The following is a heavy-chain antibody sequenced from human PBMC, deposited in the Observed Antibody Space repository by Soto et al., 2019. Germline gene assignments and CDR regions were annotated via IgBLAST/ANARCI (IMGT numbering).Heavy chain of an antibody. D-gene: IGHD2-15*01. V-gene: IGHV4-34*01. Sequence: SETLSLTCAVYGGSFSGYYWSWIRQPPGKGLEWIGEINHSGSTNYNPSLKSRVTISVDTSENQFSLKLSSVTAADTAVYYCAGTDIVVVVAATPPWFDPWGQGTLVTVSS. J-gene: IGHJ5*02. CDR2: INHSGST. CDR3: AGTDIVVVVAATPPWFDP. CDR1: GGSFSGYY.